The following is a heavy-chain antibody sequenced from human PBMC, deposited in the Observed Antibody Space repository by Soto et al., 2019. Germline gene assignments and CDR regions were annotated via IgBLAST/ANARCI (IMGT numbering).Heavy chain of an antibody. CDR2: IDASGGYT. CDR3: AKDPKAAPPYYFDY. Sequence: EVQLLESGGGLLQPGRSLRLSCAASGFTFTDYAMSWVRQAPGKGLEWVSLIDASGGYTYYADSVKGRFTISRDNSRNTLYLQMNSLRAEDTAVYYCAKDPKAAPPYYFDYWGQGSLVTVSS. D-gene: IGHD2-15*01. J-gene: IGHJ4*02. V-gene: IGHV3-23*01. CDR1: GFTFTDYA.